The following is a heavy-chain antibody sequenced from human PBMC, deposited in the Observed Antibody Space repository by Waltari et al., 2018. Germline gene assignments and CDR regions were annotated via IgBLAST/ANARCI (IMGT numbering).Heavy chain of an antibody. V-gene: IGHV3-23*01. CDR3: ARNVVDRGADY. Sequence: EVQLLESGGGLVQPGGSLRLSCAASGFTFSTYPMRWVRQGPGKGLEWISAFSIGGGTTYYADSVKGRFTISRDNSKNMLYLQMNSLRVEDTAVYYCARNVVDRGADYWGQGTLVTVSS. D-gene: IGHD1-26*01. CDR2: FSIGGGTT. CDR1: GFTFSTYP. J-gene: IGHJ4*02.